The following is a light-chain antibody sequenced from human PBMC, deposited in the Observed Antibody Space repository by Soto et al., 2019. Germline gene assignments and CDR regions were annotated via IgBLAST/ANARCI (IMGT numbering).Light chain of an antibody. CDR1: QSVSTNY. Sequence: EIVLTQSPGTLSLSPGERATLSCRACQSVSTNYLAWYQRKPGQAPRLLIYGASSRATGIPDRFSGSGSGTDFTLTITRLEPEDFAVYYCQQYGSSPPTFGQGTKVEIK. J-gene: IGKJ1*01. CDR2: GAS. CDR3: QQYGSSPPT. V-gene: IGKV3-20*01.